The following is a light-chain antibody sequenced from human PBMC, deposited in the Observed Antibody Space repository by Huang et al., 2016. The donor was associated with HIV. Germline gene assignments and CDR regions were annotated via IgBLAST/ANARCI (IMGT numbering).Light chain of an antibody. Sequence: EIVLTQSPATLSLSPGERATLSCRAIQTVSSYFAWYQKKPGQAPRLLIYDASNRATGIPARFSGSGSGTDFTLTISSLEPEDFAVYYCQLRSTWPGDTFGGGTKVEIK. J-gene: IGKJ4*01. CDR1: QTVSSY. CDR3: QLRSTWPGDT. V-gene: IGKV3-11*01. CDR2: DAS.